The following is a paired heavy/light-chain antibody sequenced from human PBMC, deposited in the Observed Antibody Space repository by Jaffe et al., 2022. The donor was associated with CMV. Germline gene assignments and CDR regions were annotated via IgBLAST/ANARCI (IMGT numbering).Heavy chain of an antibody. CDR2: ITSDELHK. CDR3: VKEEAGNWKPFEN. D-gene: IGHD3-10*01. V-gene: IGHV3-64D*06. J-gene: IGHJ4*02. Sequence: VQLVESGGGLVQPGGSLRLSCSASGFTLSRYHMHWVRQAPGKGLEYVSGITSDELHKIYSDSVKGRFIISRDISKNTLDLQMGGLRIEDTAVYYCVKEEAGNWKPFENWGQGTLVTVSS. CDR1: GFTLSRYH.
Light chain of an antibody. CDR3: QYYGSSPQT. V-gene: IGKV3-20*01. CDR1: QSVSSGN. J-gene: IGKJ1*01. CDR2: GTS. Sequence: ETVLTQSPGTLSLSPGERATLSCRASQSVSSGNFAWYQQRRGQAPRLLIYGTSNRATGIPDRFSGSGSGTDFTLTISRLEPEDFAVYYCQYYGSSPQTFGQGTKVEIK.